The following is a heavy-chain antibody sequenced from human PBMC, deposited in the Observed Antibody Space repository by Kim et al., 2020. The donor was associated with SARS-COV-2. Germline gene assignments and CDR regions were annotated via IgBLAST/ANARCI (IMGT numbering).Heavy chain of an antibody. D-gene: IGHD3-10*01. CDR3: ARSILPDY. CDR1: GFTFTTYW. CDR2: INQGGSDK. V-gene: IGHV3-7*03. Sequence: GGSLRLSCAASGFTFTTYWMTWVRQAPGKGLGVASINQGGSDKYYVDSVKGRFTISRDNARNSLYLQMNSLRAEDTAVYFCARSILPDYWGQGTLVTVSS. J-gene: IGHJ4*02.